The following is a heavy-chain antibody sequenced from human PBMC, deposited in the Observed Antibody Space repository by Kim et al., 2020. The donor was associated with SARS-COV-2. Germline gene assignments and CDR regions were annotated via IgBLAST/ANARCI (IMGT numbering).Heavy chain of an antibody. V-gene: IGHV6-1*01. D-gene: IGHD2-8*01. Sequence: EYAVSVKSRITINPDTSKNQFALQLTSVTPEDTAVYYCARDKNGGNWFDPWGQGTLVTVSS. CDR3: ARDKNGGNWFDP. J-gene: IGHJ5*02.